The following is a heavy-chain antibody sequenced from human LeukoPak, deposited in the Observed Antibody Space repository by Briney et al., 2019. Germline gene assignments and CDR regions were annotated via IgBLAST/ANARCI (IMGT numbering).Heavy chain of an antibody. V-gene: IGHV4-38-2*01. CDR2: VFHTGST. CDR3: ARGRSIGEFDY. D-gene: IGHD3-10*01. J-gene: IGHJ4*02. Sequence: SETLSLTCAVSGHSISSGFYWGWIRQPPGKGLEWVATVFHTGSTYYNPSLKSQVTISLDTSTNKFSLMLSSATAADTAVYYCARGRSIGEFDYWGQGTLVTVSS. CDR1: GHSISSGFY.